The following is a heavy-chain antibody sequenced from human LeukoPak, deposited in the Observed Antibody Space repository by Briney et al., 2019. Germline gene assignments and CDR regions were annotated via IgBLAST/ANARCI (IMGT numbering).Heavy chain of an antibody. D-gene: IGHD3-10*01. CDR1: GFTFSSYA. Sequence: PGRSLRLSCAASGFTFSSYAMHWVRQAPGKGLEWVAVISYDGSNKYYADSVKGRFTISRDNSKNTLYLQMNSLRAEDTAVYYCARRRGVTRSLDWWGQGTLVTVSS. CDR3: ARRRGVTRSLDW. J-gene: IGHJ4*02. CDR2: ISYDGSNK. V-gene: IGHV3-30*01.